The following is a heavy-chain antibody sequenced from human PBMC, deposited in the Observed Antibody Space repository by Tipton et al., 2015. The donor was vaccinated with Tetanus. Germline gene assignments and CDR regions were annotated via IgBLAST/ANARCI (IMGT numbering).Heavy chain of an antibody. Sequence: SLRLSCEASGFTFSNFGMHWVRQAPGKGPEWVAVVSHDGEVEFYADSVKGRLTVSRDNSRNTVYLQMDRLRFDDTAVYYCAKEGGVPRWNPYWYFDLWGRGALVTVSP. CDR3: AKEGGVPRWNPYWYFDL. CDR2: VSHDGEVE. CDR1: GFTFSNFG. D-gene: IGHD3-16*01. J-gene: IGHJ2*01. V-gene: IGHV3-30*18.